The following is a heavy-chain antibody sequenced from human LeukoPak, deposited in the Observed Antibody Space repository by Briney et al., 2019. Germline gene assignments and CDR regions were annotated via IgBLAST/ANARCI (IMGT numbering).Heavy chain of an antibody. CDR3: ARGVVTGLWAFDI. CDR1: GGSISSGGYY. CDR2: IYYSRST. Sequence: SETLSLTCTVSGGSISSGGYYWSWIRQHPGKGLEWIGYIYYSRSTYYNPSLKSRVTISVDTSKNQFSLKLSSVTAADTAVYYCARGVVTGLWAFDIWGQGTMVTVSS. J-gene: IGHJ3*02. D-gene: IGHD4-23*01. V-gene: IGHV4-31*03.